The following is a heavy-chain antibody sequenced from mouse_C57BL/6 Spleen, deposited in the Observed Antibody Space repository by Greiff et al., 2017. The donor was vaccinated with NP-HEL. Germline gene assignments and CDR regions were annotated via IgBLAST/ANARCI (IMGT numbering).Heavy chain of an antibody. CDR3: AREITTVVPYFDY. Sequence: EVHLVESGPGLVKPSQSLSLTCSVTGYSITSGYYWNWIRQFPGNKLEWMGYISYDGSNNYNPSLKNRISITRDTSKNQFFLKLNSVTTEDTATYYCAREITTVVPYFDYWGQGTTLTVSS. D-gene: IGHD1-1*01. CDR2: ISYDGSN. J-gene: IGHJ2*01. V-gene: IGHV3-6*01. CDR1: GYSITSGYY.